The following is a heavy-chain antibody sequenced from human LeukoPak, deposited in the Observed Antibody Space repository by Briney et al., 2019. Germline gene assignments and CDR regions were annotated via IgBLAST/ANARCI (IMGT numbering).Heavy chain of an antibody. J-gene: IGHJ6*03. CDR3: ARDPAVAHYYMDV. D-gene: IGHD6-19*01. Sequence: GGSLRLSCAASGFTFSSYAMSWVRQAPGKGLEWVSAISGSGGSTYYADSVKGRFTISRDNAKNSLYLQMNSLRAEDTAVYYCARDPAVAHYYMDVWGKGTTVTVSS. CDR1: GFTFSSYA. V-gene: IGHV3-23*01. CDR2: ISGSGGST.